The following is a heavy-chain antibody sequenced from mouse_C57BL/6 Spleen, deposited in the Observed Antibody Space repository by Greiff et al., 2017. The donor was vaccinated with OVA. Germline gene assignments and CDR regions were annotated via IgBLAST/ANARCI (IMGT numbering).Heavy chain of an antibody. J-gene: IGHJ2*01. CDR3: ARERIYYFDY. V-gene: IGHV1-72*01. Sequence: QVQLQQPGAELVKPGASVKLSCKASGYPFTSYWMNWVKQRPGRGLEWMGRIDPNSGGTKYNQQFKSKATLTVDQPSSTAYMQLSSLTSEDSAVYYCARERIYYFDYWGQGTTLTVSS. CDR1: GYPFTSYW. CDR2: IDPNSGGT.